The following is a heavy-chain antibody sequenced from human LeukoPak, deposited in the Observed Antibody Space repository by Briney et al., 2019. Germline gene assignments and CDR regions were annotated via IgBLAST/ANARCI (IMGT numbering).Heavy chain of an antibody. J-gene: IGHJ6*03. CDR3: ARDGATFSGYDWYYYMDV. V-gene: IGHV3-7*01. Sequence: GGSLRLSCAASGFTFSNYWMSWVRQAPGKGRAWVANIKQDGSEKYYVDSVKGRFTISRDNAKNSLYLQMNSLRAEDTAVYYCARDGATFSGYDWYYYMDVWGKGTTVTVSS. CDR2: IKQDGSEK. CDR1: GFTFSNYW. D-gene: IGHD5-12*01.